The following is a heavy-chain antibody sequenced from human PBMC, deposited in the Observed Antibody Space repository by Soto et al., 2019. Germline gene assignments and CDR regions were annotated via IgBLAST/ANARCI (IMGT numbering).Heavy chain of an antibody. J-gene: IGHJ4*02. Sequence: QITLKESGPTLVRPTQTLTLTCACSGFSLSTSGVGVGWIRQPPGKTLEWLAVIYWDDNKHYSPPLRSRLNHPTVTSTNQVALTMTNLDPPDTATYCLAHKCPDDWPLDYWGQGTLVTVSS. CDR3: AHKCPDDWPLDY. D-gene: IGHD3-9*01. CDR1: GFSLSTSGVG. CDR2: IYWDDNK. V-gene: IGHV2-5*02.